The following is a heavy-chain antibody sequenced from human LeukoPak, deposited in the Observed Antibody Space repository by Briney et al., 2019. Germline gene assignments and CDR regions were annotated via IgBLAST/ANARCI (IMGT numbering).Heavy chain of an antibody. Sequence: GGSLRVSCAASGFTFSNAWMAWVRQAPGKGLEWVGRIKSKYDGETIDYAAPVKGRFTIPRDDSKNTLYLQMNSLKTEDTAVYYCTTDLFGAIAPYWGQGTLVTVSS. D-gene: IGHD3-16*02. CDR1: GFTFSNAW. CDR3: TTDLFGAIAPY. CDR2: IKSKYDGETI. J-gene: IGHJ4*02. V-gene: IGHV3-15*01.